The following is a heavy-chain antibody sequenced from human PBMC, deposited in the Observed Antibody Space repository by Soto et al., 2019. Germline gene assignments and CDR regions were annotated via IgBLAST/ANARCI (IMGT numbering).Heavy chain of an antibody. D-gene: IGHD6-13*01. J-gene: IGHJ4*02. CDR2: HNPHSGDT. Sequence: GASXKVSCKASGYTFTGYYVHWVRQAPGQGLEWMGWHNPHSGDTNYAQKFQGWVTMTRDTSITTAYMELSSLKSDDTAVYYCARASSSWDLHFDYWGQGTLVTVSS. V-gene: IGHV1-2*04. CDR1: GYTFTGYY. CDR3: ARASSSWDLHFDY.